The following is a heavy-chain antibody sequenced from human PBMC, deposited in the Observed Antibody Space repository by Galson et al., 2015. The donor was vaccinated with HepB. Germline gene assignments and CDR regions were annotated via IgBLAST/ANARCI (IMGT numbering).Heavy chain of an antibody. CDR1: GYTFTGYY. J-gene: IGHJ6*02. V-gene: IGHV1-2*04. Sequence: SVKVSCKASGYTFTGYYMHWVRQAPGQGLEWMGWINPNSGGTNYAQKFQGWVTMTRDTSISTAYMELSRLRSDDTAVYYCARDVRREGVTYGMDVWSQGTTVTVSS. CDR3: ARDVRREGVTYGMDV. D-gene: IGHD3-10*01. CDR2: INPNSGGT.